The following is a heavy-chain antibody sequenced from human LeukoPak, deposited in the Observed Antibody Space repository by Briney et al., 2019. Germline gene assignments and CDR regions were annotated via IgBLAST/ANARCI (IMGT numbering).Heavy chain of an antibody. V-gene: IGHV1-18*04. CDR2: ISAHNGNT. J-gene: IGHJ6*02. Sequence: ASVKVSCKASGYTFTSYGISWVRQAPGQGLEWMGWISAHNGNTNYAQKLQGRVTMTTDTSTSTAYMELRSLRSDDTAVYYCARGYYYDSSGSQEYYYGMDVWGQGTTVTVSS. CDR3: ARGYYYDSSGSQEYYYGMDV. CDR1: GYTFTSYG. D-gene: IGHD3-22*01.